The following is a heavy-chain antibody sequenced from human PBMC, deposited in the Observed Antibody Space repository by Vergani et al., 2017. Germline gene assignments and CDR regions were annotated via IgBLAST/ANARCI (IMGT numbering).Heavy chain of an antibody. Sequence: EVQLVESGGGLVQPGGPLRLSCAASGFTFSSYEMNWVRQAPGKGLEWVSYISSSGSTIYYADSVKGRFTISRDNAKNSLYLQMNSLRAEDTAVYYCASNSQQLVPYPNYYYYMDVWGKGTTVTVSS. V-gene: IGHV3-48*03. J-gene: IGHJ6*03. CDR2: ISSSGSTI. D-gene: IGHD6-13*01. CDR3: ASNSQQLVPYPNYYYYMDV. CDR1: GFTFSSYE.